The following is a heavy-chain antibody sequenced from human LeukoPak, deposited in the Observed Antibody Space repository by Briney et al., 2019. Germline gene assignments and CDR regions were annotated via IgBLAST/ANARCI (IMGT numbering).Heavy chain of an antibody. CDR2: ISYDGSNK. CDR3: ARVPTANWNDVGIDY. Sequence: PGGSLRLSCAASGFTFSSYAMHWVRQAPGKGLEWVAVISYDGSNKYYADSVKGRFTISRDNSKNTLYLQMNSLRAEDTAVYYCARVPTANWNDVGIDYWGQGTLVTVSS. CDR1: GFTFSSYA. J-gene: IGHJ4*02. V-gene: IGHV3-30-3*01. D-gene: IGHD1-1*01.